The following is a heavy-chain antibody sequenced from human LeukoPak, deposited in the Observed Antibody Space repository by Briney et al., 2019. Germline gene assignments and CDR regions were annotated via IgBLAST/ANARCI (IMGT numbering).Heavy chain of an antibody. Sequence: PGGSLRLSCAASGFNFRDAAMTWVRQAPGKGLEWVSYITDRGGTIYYADSVKGRFTISRDNAKNSLYLQINSLRVEDTAVYYCARERAGEDAFDIWGQGTLVTVSS. D-gene: IGHD7-27*01. J-gene: IGHJ3*02. CDR3: ARERAGEDAFDI. CDR2: ITDRGGTI. CDR1: GFNFRDAA. V-gene: IGHV3-48*03.